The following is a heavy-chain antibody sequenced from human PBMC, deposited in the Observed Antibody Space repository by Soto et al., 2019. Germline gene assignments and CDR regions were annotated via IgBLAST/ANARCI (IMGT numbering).Heavy chain of an antibody. Sequence: GGSLRLSCAASGFTFSSYGMHWVRQAPGKGLEWVAVISYDGSNKYYADSVKGRFTISRDNSKNTLYLQMNSLRAEDTAVYYCAKALDILTGYYLADYWGQGTLVTVSS. J-gene: IGHJ4*02. CDR1: GFTFSSYG. CDR2: ISYDGSNK. D-gene: IGHD3-9*01. V-gene: IGHV3-30*18. CDR3: AKALDILTGYYLADY.